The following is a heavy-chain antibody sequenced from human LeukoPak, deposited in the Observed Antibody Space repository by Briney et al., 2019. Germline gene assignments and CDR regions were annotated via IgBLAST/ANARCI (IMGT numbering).Heavy chain of an antibody. V-gene: IGHV3-48*01. CDR1: GFRFTDYP. CDR2: IRTTAEGAKYA. J-gene: IGHJ4*02. CDR3: ATDQRYAFDY. Sequence: GGSLRLSCATSGFRFTDYPMNWVRQAPGKGLEWISNIRTTAEGAKYAYYADSVKGRVTISRDDGKNTLCLHMNSLRGDDTAVYYCATDQRYAFDYWGQGTLVTVSS. D-gene: IGHD3-9*01.